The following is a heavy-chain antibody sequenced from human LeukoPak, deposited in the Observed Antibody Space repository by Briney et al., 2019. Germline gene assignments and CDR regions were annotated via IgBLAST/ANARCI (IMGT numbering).Heavy chain of an antibody. D-gene: IGHD6-13*01. CDR2: ISWNSGSI. CDR1: GFTFDDYA. CDR3: AKSYSSSWYGGIDY. V-gene: IGHV3-9*01. Sequence: GGSLRLSCAASGFTFDDYAMHWVRQAPGKGLEWVSGISWNSGSIGYADSVKGRFTISRDNAKNSLYLQMNSLRAEDTAFYYCAKSYSSSWYGGIDYWGQGTLVTVPS. J-gene: IGHJ4*02.